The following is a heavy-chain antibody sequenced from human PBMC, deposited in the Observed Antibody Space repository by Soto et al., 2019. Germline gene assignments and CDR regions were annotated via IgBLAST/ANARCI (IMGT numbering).Heavy chain of an antibody. J-gene: IGHJ6*02. Sequence: SETLSLTCAVSWYSIGSGYYWAWIRQSPGKGLDWIGSIYHAARVYYNPSLNGRVALSMDTSKNHFSLKLTSVTAADTAVYYCARTFDYYGMDVWGQGTTVTVSS. CDR3: ARTFDYYGMDV. CDR1: WYSIGSGYY. CDR2: IYHAARV. V-gene: IGHV4-38-2*01.